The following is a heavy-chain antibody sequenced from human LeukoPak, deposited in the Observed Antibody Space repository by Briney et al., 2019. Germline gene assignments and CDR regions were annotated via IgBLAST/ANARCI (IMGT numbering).Heavy chain of an antibody. Sequence: SETLSLTCTVSGGSISSSSSYWGWIRQPPGKGLEWVGSIYYSGSTYYNPSLKSRATISVDTSKNQFSLKLSSVTAADTAVYYCARRGSGYYEGDWGYYFDYWGQGTLVTVSS. CDR2: IYYSGST. V-gene: IGHV4-39*01. D-gene: IGHD3-22*01. J-gene: IGHJ4*02. CDR3: ARRGSGYYEGDWGYYFDY. CDR1: GGSISSSSSY.